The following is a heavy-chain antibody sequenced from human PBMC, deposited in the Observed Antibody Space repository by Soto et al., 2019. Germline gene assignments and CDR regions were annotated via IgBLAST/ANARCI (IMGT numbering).Heavy chain of an antibody. Sequence: ASVNVSWKASGYTFTRYGINWLLRATVQVRGWRGCMDRNIGNTGYAQKFQGRVTMTRNTSISTAYMELSSLRSEDTAVYYCARGLRRSVLLDCGGDCYSHQITYGMDVWGQGTTVTVSS. V-gene: IGHV1-8*01. D-gene: IGHD2-21*02. CDR3: ARGLRRSVLLDCGGDCYSHQITYGMDV. CDR1: GYTFTRYG. CDR2: MDRNIGNT. J-gene: IGHJ6*02.